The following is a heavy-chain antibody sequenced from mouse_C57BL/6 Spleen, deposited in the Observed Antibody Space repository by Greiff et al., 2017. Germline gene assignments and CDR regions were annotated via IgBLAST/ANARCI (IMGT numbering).Heavy chain of an antibody. CDR1: GYTFTSYW. D-gene: IGHD2-3*01. CDR2: IYPSDSET. V-gene: IGHV1-61*01. CDR3: ARSGDGYYFYAMDY. Sequence: VKLQQPGAELVRPGSSVKLSCKASGYTFTSYWMDWVKQRPGQGLEWIGNIYPSDSETHYNQKFKDKATLTVDKSSSTAYMQLSSLTSEDSAVYYCARSGDGYYFYAMDYWGQGTSVTVSS. J-gene: IGHJ4*01.